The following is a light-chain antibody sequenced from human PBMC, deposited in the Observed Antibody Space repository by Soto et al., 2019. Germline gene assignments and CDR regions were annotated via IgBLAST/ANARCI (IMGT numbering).Light chain of an antibody. Sequence: QSVLTQPASVSGSPGQSIPISCTGTSSDVGGYNYVSWYQQHPGKAPKLMIYDVSNRPSGVSNRFSGSKSGNTASLTISGLQAEDEADYYCSSYTSSSTYYVFGTGTKVTVL. J-gene: IGLJ1*01. CDR2: DVS. V-gene: IGLV2-14*01. CDR1: SSDVGGYNY. CDR3: SSYTSSSTYYV.